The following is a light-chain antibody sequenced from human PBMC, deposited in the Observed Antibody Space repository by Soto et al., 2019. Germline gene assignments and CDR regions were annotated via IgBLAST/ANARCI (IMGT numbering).Light chain of an antibody. CDR2: DAS. CDR3: QQYNSYSLT. CDR1: QSISSW. J-gene: IGKJ1*01. V-gene: IGKV1-5*01. Sequence: DIQMTQSPSTLSASVGDRVTITCRASQSISSWLAWYQQKPGKAPKLLIYDASSWATGVPARFSGSGSGTEFTLTISSLQPDDFATYYCQQYNSYSLTFGQGTKVEIK.